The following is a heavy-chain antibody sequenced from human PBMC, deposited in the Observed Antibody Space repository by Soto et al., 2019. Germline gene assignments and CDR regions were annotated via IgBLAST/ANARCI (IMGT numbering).Heavy chain of an antibody. CDR2: IIPLFGTA. CDR3: ASKAACGGDCYAFDS. J-gene: IGHJ5*01. Sequence: QVYLVQSGAEVKKPGSSVKISCKASGGIFSSNTINWVRQAAGQGLEWMGGIIPLFGTANYADKFKGRVTLTAGKSTETEYMELTCLRAEDPAVYYCASKAACGGDCYAFDSWGQGTLVPGSS. V-gene: IGHV1-69*06. CDR1: GGIFSSNT. D-gene: IGHD2-21*02.